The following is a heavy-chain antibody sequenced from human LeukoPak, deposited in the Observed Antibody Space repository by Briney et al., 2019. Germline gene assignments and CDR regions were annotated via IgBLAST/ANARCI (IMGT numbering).Heavy chain of an antibody. CDR2: IYPGDSDT. Sequence: GESLNISCKASGYIFATYWIGWVRQMPGKGLEWVGIIYPGDSDTRYSPSFQGQVTISADKSISTAYLRWSSLKASDTAVYYCARRSYMDVWGKGTTVTVSS. V-gene: IGHV5-51*01. CDR3: ARRSYMDV. J-gene: IGHJ6*03. CDR1: GYIFATYW.